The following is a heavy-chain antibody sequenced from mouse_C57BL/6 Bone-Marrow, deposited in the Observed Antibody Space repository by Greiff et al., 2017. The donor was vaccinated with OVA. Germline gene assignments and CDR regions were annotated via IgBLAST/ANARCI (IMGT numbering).Heavy chain of an antibody. CDR3: ARDRGSSFYYAMDY. Sequence: EVKLMESGGGLVKPGGSLKLSCAASGFTFSSYAMSWVRQTPEKRLEWVATISDGGSYTYYPDNVKGRFTISRDNAKNNLYLQMSHLKSEDTAMYYCARDRGSSFYYAMDYWVQGTSVTVSS. V-gene: IGHV5-4*01. CDR1: GFTFSSYA. D-gene: IGHD1-1*01. J-gene: IGHJ4*01. CDR2: ISDGGSYT.